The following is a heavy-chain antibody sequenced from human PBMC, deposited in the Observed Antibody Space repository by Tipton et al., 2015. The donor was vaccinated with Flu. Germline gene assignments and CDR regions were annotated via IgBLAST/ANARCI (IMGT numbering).Heavy chain of an antibody. CDR1: GASISSGGYS. CDR2: IHYSGTT. CDR3: ARDEDTSMGTH. Sequence: TLSLTCSVSGASISSGGYSWSWIRQPPGKGLEWIGYIHYSGTTYYSPSLRSRVTISVDTSKNQFSLKLNSLTAADTAVYYCARDEDTSMGTHWGQGTLVTVSS. D-gene: IGHD5-18*01. V-gene: IGHV4-31*03. J-gene: IGHJ4*02.